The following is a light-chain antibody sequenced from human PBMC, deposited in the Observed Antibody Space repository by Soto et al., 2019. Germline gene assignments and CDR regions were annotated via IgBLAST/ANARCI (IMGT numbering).Light chain of an antibody. CDR2: GAS. CDR1: QSFSSN. J-gene: IGKJ4*01. CDR3: QQRSNWPPEIT. Sequence: EIVLTQSPDTLSFSPGERSTLSCRSSQSFSSNLAWYQQKPGQAPSLLIYGASTRATGIPARFSGSGSGTDFTLTISSLEPEDFAVYYCQQRSNWPPEITFGGGTKVDI. V-gene: IGKV3-11*01.